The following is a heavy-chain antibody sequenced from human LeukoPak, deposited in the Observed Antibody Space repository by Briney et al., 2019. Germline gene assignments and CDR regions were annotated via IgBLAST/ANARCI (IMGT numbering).Heavy chain of an antibody. CDR1: GGSFSDYC. Sequence: SETLSLTCAVYGGSFSDYCWTWIRQPPGKGLEWIGEINHSGSTNYHPSLKSRVTISVDTSKTQFSLKLSSVTAADTAVYYCAKRTKQLAPRGQYFYYYMDVWGKGTTVTVSS. CDR3: AKRTKQLAPRGQYFYYYMDV. D-gene: IGHD1-1*01. J-gene: IGHJ6*03. V-gene: IGHV4-34*01. CDR2: INHSGST.